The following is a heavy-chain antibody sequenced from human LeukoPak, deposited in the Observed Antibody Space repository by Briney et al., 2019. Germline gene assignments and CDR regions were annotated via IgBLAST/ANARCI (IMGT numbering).Heavy chain of an antibody. D-gene: IGHD3-22*01. CDR3: ARDPTTYYYDSSGYP. V-gene: IGHV4-34*01. CDR1: GGSFSGYY. J-gene: IGHJ5*02. Sequence: SETLSLTCAVYGGSFSGYYWSWIRQPPGKGLEWIGEINHSGSTNYNPSLKSRVTISVDTSKNQFSLKLSSVTAADTAVYYCARDPTTYYYDSSGYPWGQGTLVSVFS. CDR2: INHSGST.